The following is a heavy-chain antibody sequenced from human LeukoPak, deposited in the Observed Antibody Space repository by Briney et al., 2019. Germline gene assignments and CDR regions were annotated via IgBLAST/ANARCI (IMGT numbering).Heavy chain of an antibody. D-gene: IGHD6-19*01. CDR2: IHYTGST. Sequence: PSETLSLTCTVSGGSISSSSYYWGWIRQSPGKGPEWIASIHYTGSTYYNPSLKSRVTISVDTSKNQFSLKLSSVTAADTAVYYCARAAVAGLFDYWGQGTLVTVSS. V-gene: IGHV4-39*07. J-gene: IGHJ4*02. CDR3: ARAAVAGLFDY. CDR1: GGSISSSSYY.